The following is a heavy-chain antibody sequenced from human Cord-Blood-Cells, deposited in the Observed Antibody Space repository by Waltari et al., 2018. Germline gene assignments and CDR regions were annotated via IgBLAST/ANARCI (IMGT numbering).Heavy chain of an antibody. J-gene: IGHJ6*03. Sequence: EVQLVQSGAEVKKPGATVKISCKVSGYTFTDYYMNWVQQAPANGLEWMGLVDPEDGETIYAEKFQGRVTITGDTSTDTAYMELSSLRSEDTAVYYCATEGPSTMVRGVRVYYMDVWGKGTTVTVSS. V-gene: IGHV1-69-2*01. CDR2: VDPEDGET. D-gene: IGHD3-10*01. CDR1: GYTFTDYY. CDR3: ATEGPSTMVRGVRVYYMDV.